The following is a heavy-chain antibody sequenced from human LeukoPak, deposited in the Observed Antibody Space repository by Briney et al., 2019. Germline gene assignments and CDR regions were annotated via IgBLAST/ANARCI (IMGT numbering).Heavy chain of an antibody. J-gene: IGHJ6*02. Sequence: GASVKVSCKASGYTFTRYAMNWLRQAPGQGLEWMGIINPSGGSTSYAQKFQGRVTMTRDTSTSTVYMELSSLRSEDTAVYYCARDGLARGGMDVWGQGTTVTVSS. CDR2: INPSGGST. D-gene: IGHD2-2*03. CDR3: ARDGLARGGMDV. CDR1: GYTFTRYA. V-gene: IGHV1-46*01.